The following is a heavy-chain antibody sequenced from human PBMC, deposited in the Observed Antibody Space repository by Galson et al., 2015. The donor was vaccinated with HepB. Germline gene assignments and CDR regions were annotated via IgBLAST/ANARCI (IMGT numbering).Heavy chain of an antibody. CDR1: GYTFTSYY. CDR3: ARDPLLWFGDNGMDV. D-gene: IGHD3-10*01. CDR2: INPSGGST. V-gene: IGHV1-46*03. J-gene: IGHJ6*02. Sequence: SGAEVKKPGESLKISCKASGYTFTSYYMHWVRQAPGQGLEWMGIINPSGGSTSYAQKFQGRVTMTRDMSTSTVYMELSSLRSEDTAVYYCARDPLLWFGDNGMDVWGQGTTVTVSS.